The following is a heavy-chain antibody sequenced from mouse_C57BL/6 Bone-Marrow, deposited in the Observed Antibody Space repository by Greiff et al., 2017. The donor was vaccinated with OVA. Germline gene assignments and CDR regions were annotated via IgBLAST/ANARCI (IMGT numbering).Heavy chain of an antibody. CDR1: GYTFTSYG. Sequence: VKLVESGAELARPGASVKLSCKASGYTFTSYGISWVKQRTGQGLEWIGEIYPRSGNTYYNEKFKGKATLTADKSSSTAYMELRSLTSEDSAVYFCARFDYDVGAWFAYWGQGTLVTVSA. V-gene: IGHV1-81*01. CDR3: ARFDYDVGAWFAY. CDR2: IYPRSGNT. J-gene: IGHJ3*01. D-gene: IGHD2-4*01.